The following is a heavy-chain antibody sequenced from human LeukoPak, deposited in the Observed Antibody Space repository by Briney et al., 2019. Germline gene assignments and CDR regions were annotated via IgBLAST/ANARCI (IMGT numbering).Heavy chain of an antibody. CDR1: GFTFSSFW. CDR3: ATTYYYDSSGYAGY. V-gene: IGHV3-7*01. CDR2: IKQDGTDK. D-gene: IGHD3-22*01. J-gene: IGHJ4*02. Sequence: GGSLRLSCAASGFTFSSFWMTWVRQAPGKRLEYVANIKQDGTDKYYVGSVKGRFTISRDNAKNSLYLQMNSLRAEDTAVYYCATTYYYDSSGYAGYWGQGTLVTVSS.